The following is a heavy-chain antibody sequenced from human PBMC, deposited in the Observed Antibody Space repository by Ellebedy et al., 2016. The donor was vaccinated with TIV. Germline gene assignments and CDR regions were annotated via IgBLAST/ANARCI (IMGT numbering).Heavy chain of an antibody. J-gene: IGHJ4*02. CDR3: ARLTSGSSNFDY. V-gene: IGHV4-38-2*01. CDR1: GYYIRSGYY. D-gene: IGHD1-26*01. Sequence: GSLRLSXGVSGYYIRSGYYWGWIRPPPGKGLEWIASIYHSGVIHYNPSLKSRVTISVDTSKNQVSLRLNSVTAADTAMYYCARLTSGSSNFDYWGQGTLVTVSS. CDR2: IYHSGVI.